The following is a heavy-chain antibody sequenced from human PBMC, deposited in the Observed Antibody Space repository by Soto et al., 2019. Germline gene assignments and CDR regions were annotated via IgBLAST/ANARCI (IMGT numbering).Heavy chain of an antibody. D-gene: IGHD3-3*01. V-gene: IGHV3-30*18. CDR2: ISYDGSNK. CDR3: AKDHHYDFWSGTSYYYYGMDV. Sequence: QVQLVESGGGVVQPGRSLRLSCAASGFTFSSYGMHWVRQAPGKGLEWVAVISYDGSNKYYADSVKGRFTISRDNSKNTLYLQMNSLRAEDTAVYYCAKDHHYDFWSGTSYYYYGMDVWGQGTTVTVSS. CDR1: GFTFSSYG. J-gene: IGHJ6*02.